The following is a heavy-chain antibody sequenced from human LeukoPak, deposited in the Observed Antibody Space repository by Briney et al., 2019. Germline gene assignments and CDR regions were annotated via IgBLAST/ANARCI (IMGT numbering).Heavy chain of an antibody. D-gene: IGHD3-9*01. CDR1: GFTFSSYA. Sequence: GGSLRLSCAASGFTFSSYAMSWVRQAPGKGLEWVSAISGSGGSTYYADSVKGRFTISRDNSKNTLYLQMNSQRAEDTAVYYCAKYPHILTGYISYWGQGTLVTVSS. CDR2: ISGSGGST. V-gene: IGHV3-23*01. J-gene: IGHJ4*02. CDR3: AKYPHILTGYISY.